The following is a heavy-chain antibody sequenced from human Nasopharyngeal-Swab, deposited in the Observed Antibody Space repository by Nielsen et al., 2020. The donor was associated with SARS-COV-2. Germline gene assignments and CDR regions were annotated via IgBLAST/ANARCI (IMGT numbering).Heavy chain of an antibody. CDR1: GYTFTSYY. D-gene: IGHD3-10*01. Sequence: ASVKVSCKASGYTFTSYYMHWVRQAPGQGLEWMGIINPSGGSTSYAQKFQGRVTMTRDTSTSTVYMELSSLRSEDTAVYYCARPPRRYGSGTHYYYYGMDVWGQGTAVTVSS. CDR2: INPSGGST. CDR3: ARPPRRYGSGTHYYYYGMDV. J-gene: IGHJ6*02. V-gene: IGHV1-46*01.